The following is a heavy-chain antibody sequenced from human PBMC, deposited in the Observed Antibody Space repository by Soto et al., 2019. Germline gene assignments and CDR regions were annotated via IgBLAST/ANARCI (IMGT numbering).Heavy chain of an antibody. J-gene: IGHJ5*02. V-gene: IGHV2-26*01. D-gene: IGHD1-1*01. CDR1: GFSLSNAGMG. CDR3: AQTDDGGRSRTPAGWFDA. CDR2: IFSNDER. Sequence: QVTLKESGPVLVKPTETLTLTCTVSGFSLSNAGMGVSWSRQPPGKALEWLAHIFSNDERRFSTSLKNRLTISKDTFNSQVVLIMTNMDPVDTATYYCAQTDDGGRSRTPAGWFDAWGQGTLVTVSS.